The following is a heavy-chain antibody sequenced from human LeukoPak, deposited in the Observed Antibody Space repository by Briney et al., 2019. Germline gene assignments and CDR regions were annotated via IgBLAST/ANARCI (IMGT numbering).Heavy chain of an antibody. D-gene: IGHD5-24*01. J-gene: IGHJ2*01. CDR1: SSYW. V-gene: IGHV3-7*01. Sequence: GGSLRLSCAAFSSYWMTWVSQAPGKGLEWVANIKQDGSEKYYVDSVKGRFTISRDNAKNSLFLQMNSLRAEDTAVYYCAREVRGDGYNTYWYFDLWGRGTLVTVSS. CDR3: AREVRGDGYNTYWYFDL. CDR2: IKQDGSEK.